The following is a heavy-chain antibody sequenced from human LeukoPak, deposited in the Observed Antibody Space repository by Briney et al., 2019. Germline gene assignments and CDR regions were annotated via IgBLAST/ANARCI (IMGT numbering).Heavy chain of an antibody. CDR1: GGSISSSSYY. J-gene: IGHJ5*02. V-gene: IGHV4-39*07. D-gene: IGHD3-3*01. CDR3: ARVYYDFWSGYGSVFSWFDP. Sequence: PSETLSLTCTVSGGSISSSSYYWGWIRQPPGKGLEWIGSIYYSGSTYYNPSLKSRVTISVDTSKNQFSLKLSSVTAADTAVYYCARVYYDFWSGYGSVFSWFDPWGQGTLVTVSS. CDR2: IYYSGST.